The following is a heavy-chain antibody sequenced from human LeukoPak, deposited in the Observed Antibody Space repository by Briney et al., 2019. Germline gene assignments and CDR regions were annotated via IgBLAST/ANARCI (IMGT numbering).Heavy chain of an antibody. CDR1: GFTFSDAW. CDR3: TTEYSGSFSN. CDR2: FKSKTNGGTT. Sequence: GGSLRLSCAASGFTFSDAWMNWVRQVPGKGLEWIGLFKSKTNGGTTDYAAPVKGRFTMSRGDSKNTLYLQMNSLKTEDTAMYYCTTEYSGSFSNWGQGSLVTVSS. J-gene: IGHJ4*02. V-gene: IGHV3-15*01. D-gene: IGHD1-26*01.